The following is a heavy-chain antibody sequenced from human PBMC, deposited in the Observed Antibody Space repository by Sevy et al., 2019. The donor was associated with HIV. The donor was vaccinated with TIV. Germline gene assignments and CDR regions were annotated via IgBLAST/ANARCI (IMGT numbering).Heavy chain of an antibody. CDR1: GFTFSSYE. J-gene: IGHJ4*02. D-gene: IGHD5-18*01. CDR3: ARDRTKMDTRIFDY. Sequence: GGSLRLSCAASGFTFSSYEMNWVRQAPGKGLEWVSYISSSGSTIYYADSVKGGFTITRDNAKNSLYLQMNSLRAEDTAVYYCARDRTKMDTRIFDYWGQGTLVTVSS. CDR2: ISSSGSTI. V-gene: IGHV3-48*03.